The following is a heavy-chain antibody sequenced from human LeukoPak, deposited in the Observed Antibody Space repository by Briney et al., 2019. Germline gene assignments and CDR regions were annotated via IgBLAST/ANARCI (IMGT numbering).Heavy chain of an antibody. V-gene: IGHV3-7*01. CDR3: ARDGDSWNDFDH. D-gene: IGHD1-1*01. J-gene: IGHJ4*02. Sequence: GGSLRLSRVASGFSFSTSWMTWVRQAPGKGLEWVANIRKDGREIHYADSLKGRFTISRDNTKNSLFLQMNSLRAEDTGVYYCARDGDSWNDFDHWGQGTLVTVSS. CDR2: IRKDGREI. CDR1: GFSFSTSW.